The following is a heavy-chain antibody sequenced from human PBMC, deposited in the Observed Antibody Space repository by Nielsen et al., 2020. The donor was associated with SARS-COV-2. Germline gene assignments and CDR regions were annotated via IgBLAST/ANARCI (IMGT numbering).Heavy chain of an antibody. CDR1: GFTFSSYD. V-gene: IGHV3-13*04. CDR2: IGSAGDT. CDR3: AREGRKLPLDY. Sequence: GGSLRLSCVASGFTFSSYDMRWVRQAPGKGLEWVSAIGSAGDTYYPGSVKGRFTISRDNAKNSLYLQMNSLRAEDTAVYYCAREGRKLPLDYWGQGTLVTVSS. J-gene: IGHJ4*02. D-gene: IGHD5-24*01.